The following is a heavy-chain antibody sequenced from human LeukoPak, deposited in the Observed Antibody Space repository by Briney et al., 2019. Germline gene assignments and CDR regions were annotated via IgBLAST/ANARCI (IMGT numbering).Heavy chain of an antibody. J-gene: IGHJ4*02. Sequence: GGSLRLSCAASGFAFSTYSIDWVRQAPGKGLEWVSVIYSGGSTYYADSVTGRFTISRDNSKNTLYLQMNSLRTEDTAVYYCARLPNYWGQGTLVTVSS. CDR3: ARLPNY. CDR2: IYSGGST. CDR1: GFAFSTYS. V-gene: IGHV3-66*02.